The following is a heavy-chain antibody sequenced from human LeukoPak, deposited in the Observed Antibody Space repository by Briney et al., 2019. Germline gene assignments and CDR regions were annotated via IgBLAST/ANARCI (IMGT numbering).Heavy chain of an antibody. V-gene: IGHV3-30*18. Sequence: GGSLRVSCAASGFTFSSYGMHWVRQAPGKGLEWVAVISYDGSNKYYADSVKGRFTISRDNSKNTLYLQMNSLRAEDTAVYYCAKDSVVVPAAMVYWGQGTLVTVSS. CDR2: ISYDGSNK. D-gene: IGHD2-2*01. J-gene: IGHJ4*02. CDR1: GFTFSSYG. CDR3: AKDSVVVPAAMVY.